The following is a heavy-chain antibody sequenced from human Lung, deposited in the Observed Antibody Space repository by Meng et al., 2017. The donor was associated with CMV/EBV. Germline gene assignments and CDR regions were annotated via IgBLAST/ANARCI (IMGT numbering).Heavy chain of an antibody. Sequence: LXCAISGDSVSSNSVAWNWIRQSPSRGLEWLGRTYYRSKWYNDYAVSVKSRITINTDTSKNQFSLQLKSVTPEDTAVYYCARGYSHRFDYWGQGTLVTVSS. CDR2: TYYRSKWYN. V-gene: IGHV6-1*01. D-gene: IGHD1-1*01. J-gene: IGHJ4*02. CDR3: ARGYSHRFDY. CDR1: GDSVSSNSVA.